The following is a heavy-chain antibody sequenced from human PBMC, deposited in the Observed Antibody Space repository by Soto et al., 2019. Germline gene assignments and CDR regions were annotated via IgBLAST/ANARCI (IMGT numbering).Heavy chain of an antibody. CDR2: IYHNGHT. V-gene: IGHV4-4*02. CDR3: ASIAYSASGFDY. J-gene: IGHJ4*02. D-gene: IGHD1-26*01. Sequence: QVQLQESGPGLVKHSGTMSLTCNVSGGSITNNNWWRWVRQPPGKGLEWIGAIYHNGHTNFNPSLKSRATLSLDYSENQFSLKLTSATAADTAIYYCASIAYSASGFDYWGQGTLVTVSS. CDR1: GGSITNNNW.